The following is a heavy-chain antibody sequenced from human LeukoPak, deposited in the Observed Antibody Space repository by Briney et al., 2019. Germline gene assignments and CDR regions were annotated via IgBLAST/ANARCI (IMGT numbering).Heavy chain of an antibody. J-gene: IGHJ4*02. CDR1: GGSISSGGYY. CDR3: ARVSVGGQLVFDY. D-gene: IGHD6-6*01. CDR2: IYHSGST. Sequence: SETLSLTCTVSGGSISSGGYYWSWIRQPPGKGLEWIGYIYHSGSTYYNPSLKSRVTISVGRSKNQFSLKLSSVTAADTAVYYCARVSVGGQLVFDYWGQGTLVTVSS. V-gene: IGHV4-30-2*01.